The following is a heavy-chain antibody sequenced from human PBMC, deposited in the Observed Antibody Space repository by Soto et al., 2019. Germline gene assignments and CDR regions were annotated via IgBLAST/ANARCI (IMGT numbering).Heavy chain of an antibody. CDR2: IYSGGST. CDR3: ARDKAHDSSGYYYYYYGMDV. CDR1: GFTVSSNY. Sequence: EVQLVETGGGLIQPGGSLRLSCEASGFTVSSNYMSWVRQAPGKGLEWVSVIYSGGSTYYADYVKGRFTISRDNSKNTLYLQMNSLRAEDTAVYYCARDKAHDSSGYYYYYYGMDVWGQGTTVTVSS. D-gene: IGHD3-22*01. J-gene: IGHJ6*02. V-gene: IGHV3-53*02.